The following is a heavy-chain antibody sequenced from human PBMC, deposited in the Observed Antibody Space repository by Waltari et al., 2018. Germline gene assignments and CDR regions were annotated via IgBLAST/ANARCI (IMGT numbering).Heavy chain of an antibody. J-gene: IGHJ6*03. Sequence: QVQLQESGPGLVKPSETLSLTCTVSGGSIRSYYWSWIRQSPGKGLEWIGYLYYIGSTNYNPSLKSRVTTSVETSKNWFSLKLSSVTAADTAVYYCARAVKSPPRYYYYMDVWGKGTTVTVSS. D-gene: IGHD3-22*01. CDR1: GGSIRSYY. CDR2: LYYIGST. CDR3: ARAVKSPPRYYYYMDV. V-gene: IGHV4-59*01.